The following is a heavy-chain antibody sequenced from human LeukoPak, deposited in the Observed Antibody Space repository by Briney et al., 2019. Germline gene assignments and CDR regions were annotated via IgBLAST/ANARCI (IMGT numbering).Heavy chain of an antibody. CDR1: GGSINSYW. V-gene: IGHV4-4*07. Sequence: PSETLSLTCSVSGGSINSYWWSWIWQPAGKGLEFIGRIYTTGMTNYNPSLKSRVSMSVDTSKNQFSLELRSVTAADTAVYFCARAGYTISSYRFDYWGQGALVTVSS. CDR2: IYTTGMT. CDR3: ARAGYTISSYRFDY. D-gene: IGHD3-16*02. J-gene: IGHJ4*02.